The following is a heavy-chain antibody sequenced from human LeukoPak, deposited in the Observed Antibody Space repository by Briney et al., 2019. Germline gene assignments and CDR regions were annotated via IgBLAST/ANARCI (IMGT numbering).Heavy chain of an antibody. J-gene: IGHJ4*02. D-gene: IGHD6-13*01. CDR1: GFTVSSNY. Sequence: TGGSLRLSCTASGFTVSSNYMCWVRQAPGKGLEWVSAISGSGGSTYYADSVKGRFTISRDNSKNTLYLQMNSLRAEDTAVYYCAKDSAGYSSSWYDYWGQGTLVTVSS. CDR2: ISGSGGST. CDR3: AKDSAGYSSSWYDY. V-gene: IGHV3-23*01.